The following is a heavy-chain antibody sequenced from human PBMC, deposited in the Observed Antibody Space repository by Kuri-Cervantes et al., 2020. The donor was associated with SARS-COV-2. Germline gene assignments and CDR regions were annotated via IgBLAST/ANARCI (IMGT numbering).Heavy chain of an antibody. CDR1: GFTFSSYS. CDR2: ISSSSSYI. D-gene: IGHD3-3*01. V-gene: IGHV3-21*01. CDR3: AREDITIFGVVKEYFDL. J-gene: IGHJ2*01. Sequence: GESLKISCAASGFTFSSYSMNWVRQAPGKGLEWVSSISSSSSYIYYADSVKGRFTISRDNAKTSLYLQMNSLRAEDTAVYYCAREDITIFGVVKEYFDLWGRGTLVTVSS.